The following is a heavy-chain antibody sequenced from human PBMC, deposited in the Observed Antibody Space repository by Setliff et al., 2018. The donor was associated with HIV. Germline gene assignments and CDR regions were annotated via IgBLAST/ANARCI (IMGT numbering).Heavy chain of an antibody. CDR2: INTNSGHT. D-gene: IGHD3-16*01. V-gene: IGHV1-18*01. J-gene: IGHJ6*03. CDR3: ARDWNYVVDV. CDR1: GYTFTSYG. Sequence: VKVSCKASGYTFTSYGITWVRQAPGQGLEWMGWINTNSGHTDYAQKLQDRVTITADTSSTTAYMELSSLRSDDTAVYYCARDWNYVVDVWGKGTTVTVS.